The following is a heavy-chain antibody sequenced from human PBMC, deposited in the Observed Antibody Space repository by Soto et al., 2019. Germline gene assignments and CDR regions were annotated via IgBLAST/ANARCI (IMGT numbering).Heavy chain of an antibody. D-gene: IGHD1-26*01. CDR1: GFTFNAHL. Sequence: GGSLRLSCTASGFTFNAHLMHGGRQAPGKGLVWVSRIYFDGITTNYADSVKGRLTVSRDNAKNTVYLHVNTLRDEDTAVYYCARGGAMGVDYWGQGTLVTVSS. V-gene: IGHV3-74*01. J-gene: IGHJ4*02. CDR3: ARGGAMGVDY. CDR2: IYFDGITT.